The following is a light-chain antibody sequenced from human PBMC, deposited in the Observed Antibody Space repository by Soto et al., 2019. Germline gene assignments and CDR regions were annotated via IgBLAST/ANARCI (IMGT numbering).Light chain of an antibody. CDR2: LNSDGSH. CDR1: SGHSSYA. CDR3: QTWGTGLRV. J-gene: IGLJ1*01. Sequence: QLVLTQSPSASASLGAAVNLTCTLSSGHSSYAIAWHQQHPEKGPRYLMKLNSDGSHSKGDGIPDRFSGSSSGAERYLTISGRQSEDAADYYCQTWGTGLRVFGTGTKLTAL. V-gene: IGLV4-69*01.